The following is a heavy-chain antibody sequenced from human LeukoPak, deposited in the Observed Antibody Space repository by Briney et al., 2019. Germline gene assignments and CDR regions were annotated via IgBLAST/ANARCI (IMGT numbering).Heavy chain of an antibody. V-gene: IGHV3-7*01. CDR3: VRDGPAFLDFDY. Sequence: QTGGSLRLSCVASGFSFNDDWMNWVRQAPGKGLEWVANIKPDGSQKYYVDSVKGRFTISRDNAEKSLFLQMNSLRAEDTAVYYCVRDGPAFLDFDYWGQGTLVTVSS. J-gene: IGHJ4*02. CDR2: IKPDGSQK. CDR1: GFSFNDDW. D-gene: IGHD2-2*01.